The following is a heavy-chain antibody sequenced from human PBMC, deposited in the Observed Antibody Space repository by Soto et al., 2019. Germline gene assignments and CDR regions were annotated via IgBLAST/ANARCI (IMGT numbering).Heavy chain of an antibody. Sequence: EVQLLESGGGLVQPGGSLRLSCAASGFTFSSYAMSWVRQAPGKGLEWVSAISGSGGSTYYADSVKGRFTISRDNSKNTLYLQMNSLRAEDTAVYYCAKDSPPLWFGELRSYYGMDVWGQGTTVTVSS. CDR2: ISGSGGST. J-gene: IGHJ6*02. D-gene: IGHD3-10*01. CDR3: AKDSPPLWFGELRSYYGMDV. CDR1: GFTFSSYA. V-gene: IGHV3-23*01.